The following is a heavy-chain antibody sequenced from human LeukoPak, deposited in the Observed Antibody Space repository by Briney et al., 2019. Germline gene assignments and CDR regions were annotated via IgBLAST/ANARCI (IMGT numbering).Heavy chain of an antibody. J-gene: IGHJ4*02. V-gene: IGHV3-23*01. CDR1: GFTFSSYA. CDR2: ISGSGGST. CDR3: AKLGQKSSPSIDY. Sequence: GGSLRLSCAASGFTFSSYAMSWVRQAPGKGLEWVSTISGSGGSTYYADSVKGRFTISRDNFKNTLYLQMDSLRAEDTAVYYCAKLGQKSSPSIDYWGQGTLVTVSS. D-gene: IGHD2-15*01.